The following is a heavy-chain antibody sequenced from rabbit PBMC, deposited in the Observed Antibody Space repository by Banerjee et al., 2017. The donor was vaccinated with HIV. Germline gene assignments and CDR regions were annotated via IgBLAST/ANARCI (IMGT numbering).Heavy chain of an antibody. CDR2: IYTGDGNT. CDR1: GFSFSSSYW. J-gene: IGHJ4*01. V-gene: IGHV1S45*01. Sequence: QQQLEESGGGLVKPEGSLTLTCTASGFSFSSSYWICWVRQAPGKGPEWIACIYTGDGNTYYASWAKGRFTISKTSSTTVTLQMTSLTAADTATYFCARPTYIYAYFNLWGPGTLVTVS. D-gene: IGHD6-1*01. CDR3: ARPTYIYAYFNL.